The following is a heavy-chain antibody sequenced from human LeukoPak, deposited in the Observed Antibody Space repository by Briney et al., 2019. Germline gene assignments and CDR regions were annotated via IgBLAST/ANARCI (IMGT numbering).Heavy chain of an antibody. CDR1: GYSFISYD. Sequence: ASVKVSCKASGYSFISYDINWVRQATGQGLEWLGWMNPNSGTTGYAQNFQGRVSMTRDTAISTAYLELSNLRSDDTAVYYCARRNKGPADVWGQGTTVTVSS. V-gene: IGHV1-8*01. CDR2: MNPNSGTT. CDR3: ARRNKGPADV. D-gene: IGHD1-14*01. J-gene: IGHJ6*02.